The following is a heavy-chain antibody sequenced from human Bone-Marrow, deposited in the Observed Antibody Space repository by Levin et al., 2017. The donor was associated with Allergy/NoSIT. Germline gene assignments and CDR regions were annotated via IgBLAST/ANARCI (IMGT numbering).Heavy chain of an antibody. D-gene: IGHD3-16*01. J-gene: IGHJ6*03. CDR1: GFAFSNYA. CDR3: AKTYYDYIRGSYFSYMDV. Sequence: GESLKISCTASGFAFSNYAMTWVRQAPGKGLEWVSSIAGSGQSTYYADSVKGRFIISRDNSKNTLYLQLKSLRAEDTAVYYCAKTYYDYIRGSYFSYMDVWGKGTTVTVSS. CDR2: IAGSGQST. V-gene: IGHV3-23*01.